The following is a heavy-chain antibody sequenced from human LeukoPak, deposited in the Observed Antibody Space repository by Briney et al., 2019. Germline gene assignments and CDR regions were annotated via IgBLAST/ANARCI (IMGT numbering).Heavy chain of an antibody. J-gene: IGHJ6*03. D-gene: IGHD4-17*01. CDR1: GGSISSSSYY. Sequence: SETLSLTCTVSGGSISSSSYYWGWIRQPPGKGLEWFGYIYYSGSTNYNPSLKSRITISVDTSKNQFSLKLSSVTAADTAVYYWASRQGGDYDHYYCYDMDVWGKGTTVTISS. CDR2: IYYSGST. V-gene: IGHV4-61*05. CDR3: ASRQGGDYDHYYCYDMDV.